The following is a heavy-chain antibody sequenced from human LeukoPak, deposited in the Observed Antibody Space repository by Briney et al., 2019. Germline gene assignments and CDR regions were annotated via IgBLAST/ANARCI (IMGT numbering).Heavy chain of an antibody. CDR2: IDPSDSYT. V-gene: IGHV5-10-1*01. D-gene: IGHD1-26*01. CDR1: GYSFTSYW. Sequence: KDGESLKISCKGSGYSFTSYWISWVRQMPGKGLEWMGRIDPSDSYTNYSPSFQGHVTISADKSISTAYLQWSSLKASDTAMYYCARHVPTWIAGGDAFDIWGQGTMVTVSS. J-gene: IGHJ3*02. CDR3: ARHVPTWIAGGDAFDI.